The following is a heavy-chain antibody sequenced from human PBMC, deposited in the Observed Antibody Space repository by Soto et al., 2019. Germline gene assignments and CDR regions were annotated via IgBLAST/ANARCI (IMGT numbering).Heavy chain of an antibody. V-gene: IGHV4-34*01. CDR3: ARGRFRVVTATGLNIYYYYYGMDV. CDR2: ISHSGST. CDR1: GGSFSGYY. Sequence: SETLSLTCAAYGGSFSGYYWSWIRQPPGKGLEWFGGISHSGSTNYYPSLKSRGTISVDTSKNQFSLTLSSVTAADTAVYYCARGRFRVVTATGLNIYYYYYGMDVWGQGTTVTVSS. D-gene: IGHD2-21*02. J-gene: IGHJ6*02.